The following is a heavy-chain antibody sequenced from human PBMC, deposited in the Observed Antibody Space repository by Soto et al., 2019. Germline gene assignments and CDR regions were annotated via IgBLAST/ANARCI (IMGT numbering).Heavy chain of an antibody. V-gene: IGHV4-39*01. J-gene: IGHJ4*02. Sequence: QLQLQESGPGLVKPSETLSLTCTVSGGSISSSSYYWGWIRQPPGKGLEWIGSIYYSGSTYYNPSLKSRVPISVDTSKNQFSLKLSSVTAADPAVYYCARHSCSGTSCPFDYWGQGTLVTVSS. CDR3: ARHSCSGTSCPFDY. CDR2: IYYSGST. D-gene: IGHD2-2*01. CDR1: GGSISSSSYY.